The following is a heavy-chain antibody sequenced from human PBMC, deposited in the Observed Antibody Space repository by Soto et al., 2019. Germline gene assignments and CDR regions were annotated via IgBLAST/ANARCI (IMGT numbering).Heavy chain of an antibody. Sequence: PSETLSLTCAVYGGSFSGYYWSWIRQPPGKGLEWIGEINHSGSTNYNPSLKSRVTISVDTSKNQFSLKLSSVTAADTAVYYCATRRDEDNYYDSSGQREYYFDYWGQGTLVTVSS. CDR2: INHSGST. J-gene: IGHJ4*02. CDR1: GGSFSGYY. D-gene: IGHD3-22*01. V-gene: IGHV4-34*01. CDR3: ATRRDEDNYYDSSGQREYYFDY.